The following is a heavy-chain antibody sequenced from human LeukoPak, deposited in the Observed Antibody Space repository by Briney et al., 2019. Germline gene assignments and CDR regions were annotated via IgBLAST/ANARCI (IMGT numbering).Heavy chain of an antibody. CDR2: ISGSGGST. V-gene: IGHV3-23*01. J-gene: IGHJ5*02. CDR3: AKRNHPKSGYNWFDP. Sequence: GGSLRLSCAASGFTFTNCAMNWVRQAPGKGLEWVSAISGSGGSTYYAVSVKGRFTISRDNSKNTLYLQMNSLRAEDTAVYYCAKRNHPKSGYNWFDPWGQGTLVTVSS. CDR1: GFTFTNCA. D-gene: IGHD1-14*01.